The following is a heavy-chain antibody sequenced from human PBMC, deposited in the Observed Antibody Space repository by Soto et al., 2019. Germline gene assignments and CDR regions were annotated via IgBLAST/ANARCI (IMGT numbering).Heavy chain of an antibody. D-gene: IGHD3-3*01. J-gene: IGHJ6*02. V-gene: IGHV4-31*03. Sequence: SETLSLTCTVSGGSISSGGYYWSWIRQHPGKGLEWIGYIYYSGSTYYNPSLKSRVTISVDTSKNQFSLKLSSVTAADTAVYYCARVLASDDGRYYLALDVWGQGTTVTVSS. CDR1: GGSISSGGYY. CDR2: IYYSGST. CDR3: ARVLASDDGRYYLALDV.